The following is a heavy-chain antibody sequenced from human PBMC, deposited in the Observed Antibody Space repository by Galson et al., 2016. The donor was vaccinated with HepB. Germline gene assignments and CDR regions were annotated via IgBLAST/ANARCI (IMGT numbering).Heavy chain of an antibody. V-gene: IGHV3-15*07. CDR2: IKSKTDAGTT. D-gene: IGHD2-8*02. CDR3: STGGIVLVSIYYFYGMDV. J-gene: IGHJ6*02. CDR1: GFAINNAW. Sequence: SLRLSCAASGFAINNAWMNWVRQAPGKGLEWVGRIKSKTDAGTTDYAAPVKGRFTFSRDDSNNTVYLQMNSLKTEDTAVYYCSTGGIVLVSIYYFYGMDVWGQGTTVTVSS.